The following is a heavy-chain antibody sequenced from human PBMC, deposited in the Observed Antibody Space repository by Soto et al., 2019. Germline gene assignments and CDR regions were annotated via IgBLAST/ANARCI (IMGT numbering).Heavy chain of an antibody. Sequence: QAQLVQSGAEVKKPGSSVKVSCKASGGLFSSYAISWVRQAPGQGLEWMGGIIPVFNTAYYARSFQGRVTITADESTNTAYMELSGLRSEDKAIYYCARGGSGYVWFNEFWGQGTLVTVSS. CDR1: GGLFSSYA. D-gene: IGHD3-22*01. V-gene: IGHV1-69*01. J-gene: IGHJ4*02. CDR3: ARGGSGYVWFNEF. CDR2: IIPVFNTA.